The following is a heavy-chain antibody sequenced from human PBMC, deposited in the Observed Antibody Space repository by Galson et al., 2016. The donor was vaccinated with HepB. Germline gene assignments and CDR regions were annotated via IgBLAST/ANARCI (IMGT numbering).Heavy chain of an antibody. CDR3: ARVPSSSWFSPWYFDL. J-gene: IGHJ2*01. Sequence: SLRLSCAASGFTFDTFTLHWVRQSPGKGLEWVAVTSYDGTNNYYADSVKGRFTISRDNSKNTLYLQMNSPRLEDAAVYYCARVPSSSWFSPWYFDLWGRGTLVTVSS. D-gene: IGHD6-13*01. CDR1: GFTFDTFT. CDR2: TSYDGTNN. V-gene: IGHV3-30-3*01.